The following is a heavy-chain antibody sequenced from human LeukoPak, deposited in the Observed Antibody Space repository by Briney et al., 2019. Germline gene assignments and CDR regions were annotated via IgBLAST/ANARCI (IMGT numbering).Heavy chain of an antibody. CDR3: ARGYGDFRVEGRYFHS. CDR2: VHYSGTA. D-gene: IGHD4-17*01. V-gene: IGHV4-59*01. CDR1: DGSITNYD. Sequence: SETLSLTCTVSDGSITNYDWSWVRQPPGKGLEFIGHVHYSGTADYNPSLKSRVTISIDTSKKHFFLKLKSVTAADTAVYYCARGYGDFRVEGRYFHSWGQGTLVTVSS. J-gene: IGHJ4*02.